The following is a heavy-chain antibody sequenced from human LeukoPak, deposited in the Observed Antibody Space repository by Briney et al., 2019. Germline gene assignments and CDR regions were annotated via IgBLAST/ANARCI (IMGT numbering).Heavy chain of an antibody. CDR3: TRGGGVGYYSIDS. Sequence: ASVKVSCKASGYTFSGYYIHWVRQAPGQGLEWMGWINPNSGVTNYAQKFQGRVTMSRDTSISAGYMELRRLTSDDTAVYFCTRGGGVGYYSIDSWGQGSLLTVSS. CDR2: INPNSGVT. CDR1: GYTFSGYY. D-gene: IGHD3-22*01. J-gene: IGHJ4*02. V-gene: IGHV1-2*02.